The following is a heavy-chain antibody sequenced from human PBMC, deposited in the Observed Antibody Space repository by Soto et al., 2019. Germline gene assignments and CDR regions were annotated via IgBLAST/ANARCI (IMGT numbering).Heavy chain of an antibody. CDR3: SRESVKIFGVDVFDY. V-gene: IGHV3-48*03. J-gene: IGHJ4*02. CDR1: GFSFSNYE. CDR2: ITSSGSTT. D-gene: IGHD3-3*01. Sequence: PGESLRLSCAVSGFSFSNYEMNWVRQAQGKGMEWISYITSSGSTTYYADSVKGRFTVSRDNAKNSLYMEMSSLRAEDTAIYYCSRESVKIFGVDVFDYWGQGALVTVSS.